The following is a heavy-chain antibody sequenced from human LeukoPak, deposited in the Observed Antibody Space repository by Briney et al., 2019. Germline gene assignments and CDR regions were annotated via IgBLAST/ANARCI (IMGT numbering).Heavy chain of an antibody. CDR1: GFTFSSYS. V-gene: IGHV3-48*01. D-gene: IGHD2-2*01. CDR3: ARIRVWGTSPSYYYYMDV. CDR2: ISSTSSTI. Sequence: GGSLRLSCAASGFTFSSYSMNWVRQAPGKGLEWVSYISSTSSTIYYADSVKGRFTISRDNAKNSVYLQMNSLRAEDTAVYYCARIRVWGTSPSYYYYMDVWGKGTTVTVS. J-gene: IGHJ6*03.